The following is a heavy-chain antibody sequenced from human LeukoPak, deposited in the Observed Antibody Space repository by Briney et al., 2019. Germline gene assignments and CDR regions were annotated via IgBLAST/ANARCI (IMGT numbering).Heavy chain of an antibody. Sequence: PGGSLTLSCAASGFTFNGSDMQWVRQASGKGVEWVGSIRSKANSYARAYAEWVKGILTSSRDDSKTTAYLQMNSLKTEDTAVYYCTSWGGDYGDFKDYWGQGTLVTVSS. D-gene: IGHD4-17*01. V-gene: IGHV3-73*01. CDR1: GFTFNGSD. J-gene: IGHJ4*02. CDR3: TSWGGDYGDFKDY. CDR2: IRSKANSYAR.